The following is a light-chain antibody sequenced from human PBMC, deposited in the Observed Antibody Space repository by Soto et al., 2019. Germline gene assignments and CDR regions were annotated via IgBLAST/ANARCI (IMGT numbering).Light chain of an antibody. CDR3: QQYDTSPRT. J-gene: IGKJ1*01. V-gene: IGKV3-20*01. CDR2: ATS. Sequence: EIVLTHSPGTLSLSPGERATFSCRASQSIDSAYLAWYQQKPGQAPRLLIYATSSRATGIPDRFSGSGSGTDFTLTISRLEPEDFAVYFCQQYDTSPRTFGQGTKVVIK. CDR1: QSIDSAY.